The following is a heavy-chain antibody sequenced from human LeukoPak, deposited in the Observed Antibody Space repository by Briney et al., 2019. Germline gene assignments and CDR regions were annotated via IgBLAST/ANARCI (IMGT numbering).Heavy chain of an antibody. CDR2: IYYSGST. D-gene: IGHD3-22*01. V-gene: IGHV4-31*03. CDR1: GGSISSGGYY. J-gene: IGHJ3*02. Sequence: SETLSLTCTVSGGSISSGGYYWSWIRQHPGEGLEWIGYIYYSGSTYYNPSLKSRVTISVDTSKNQFSLKLSSVTAADTAVYYCARDLGNSYYYDSSGYGDAFDIWGQGTMVTVSS. CDR3: ARDLGNSYYYDSSGYGDAFDI.